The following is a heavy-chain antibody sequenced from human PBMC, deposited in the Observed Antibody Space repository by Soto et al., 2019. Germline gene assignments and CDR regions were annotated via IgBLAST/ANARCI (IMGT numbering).Heavy chain of an antibody. CDR2: INHRGST. J-gene: IGHJ5*02. CDR1: GESFIGYY. Sequence: QVHLQQWGAGLLKPSETLSLTCAVYGESFIGYYWTWLRQPPGKGLEWIGEINHRGSTNYNPSLTSRVTMSIDTSKNQFSLKSSSVTAEDTSVYYCARTDIVTTNGFDPWGQGTLVTVSS. V-gene: IGHV4-34*02. D-gene: IGHD5-12*01. CDR3: ARTDIVTTNGFDP.